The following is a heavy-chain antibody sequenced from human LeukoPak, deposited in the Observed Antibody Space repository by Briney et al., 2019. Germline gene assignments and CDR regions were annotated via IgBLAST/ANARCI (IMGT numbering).Heavy chain of an antibody. D-gene: IGHD6-19*01. J-gene: IGHJ4*02. CDR2: ISSSGIYI. CDR1: GGSISSSSYY. V-gene: IGHV3-21*01. Sequence: ETLSLTCTVFGGSISSSSYYWGWVRQAPGKGLEWVSFISSSGIYIYYSDSVKGRFTISRDNAKNSLYLQMNSLRAEDTAVYYCAREGYSSGWYDYWGQGTLVTVSS. CDR3: AREGYSSGWYDY.